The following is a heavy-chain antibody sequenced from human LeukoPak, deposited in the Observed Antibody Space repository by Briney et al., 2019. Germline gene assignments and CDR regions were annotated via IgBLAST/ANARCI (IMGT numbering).Heavy chain of an antibody. CDR1: GDSFTNYY. J-gene: IGHJ4*02. CDR3: ARESGSYYDFDY. V-gene: IGHV4-59*12. D-gene: IGHD1-26*01. CDR2: IYYSGST. Sequence: SETLSLTCTISGDSFTNYYWSWIRQPPGKGLEWIGYIYYSGSTDFNPSLRSRVTMSVDTSKNQFSLKLSSVTAADTAVYYCARESGSYYDFDYWGQGTLVTVSS.